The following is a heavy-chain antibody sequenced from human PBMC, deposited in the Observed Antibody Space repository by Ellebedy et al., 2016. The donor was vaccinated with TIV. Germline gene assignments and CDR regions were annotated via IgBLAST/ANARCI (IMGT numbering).Heavy chain of an antibody. CDR2: IYYSGST. CDR3: ARIYCSTTSCYGEGWFDP. CDR1: GGSISSYY. Sequence: GSLRLSCTVSGGSISSYYWSWIRQPPGKGLEWIGYIYYSGSTNYNPSLKSRVTISVDTSKNQFSLKLSSVTAADTAVYYCARIYCSTTSCYGEGWFDPWGQGTLVTVSS. V-gene: IGHV4-59*01. D-gene: IGHD2-2*01. J-gene: IGHJ5*02.